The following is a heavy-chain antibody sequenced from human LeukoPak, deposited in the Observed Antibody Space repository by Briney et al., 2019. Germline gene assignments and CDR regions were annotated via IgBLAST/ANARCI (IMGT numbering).Heavy chain of an antibody. V-gene: IGHV4-4*07. D-gene: IGHD2/OR15-2a*01. CDR3: ARGTFKDGLDV. CDR1: GGSISIFY. J-gene: IGHJ6*02. CDR2: IHSSGSI. Sequence: TSETLSLTCTVSGGSISIFYWSWIRQPAGKGLDWIGRIHSSGSIHHNPSLKGRVTLSVDTSKNQFSLKLTSVAAADTAVYYCARGTFKDGLDVWGQGTTVTVSS.